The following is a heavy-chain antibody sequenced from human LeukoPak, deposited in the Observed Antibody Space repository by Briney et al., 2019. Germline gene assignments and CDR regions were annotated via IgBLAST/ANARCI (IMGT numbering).Heavy chain of an antibody. D-gene: IGHD2-2*01. CDR3: ARTVPVPWAPFDY. Sequence: PSETLSLTCTVSGGSISSYYWSWIRQPPGKGLELIGYIYYSASTNYNPSLKRRVTISVDTSKNQFSLKLSSVTAADTAVYYCARTVPVPWAPFDYWGQGTLVTVSS. CDR2: IYYSAST. CDR1: GGSISSYY. J-gene: IGHJ4*02. V-gene: IGHV4-59*01.